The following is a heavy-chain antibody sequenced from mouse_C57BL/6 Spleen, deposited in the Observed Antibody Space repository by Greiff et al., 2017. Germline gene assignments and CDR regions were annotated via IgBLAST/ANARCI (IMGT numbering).Heavy chain of an antibody. V-gene: IGHV1-81*01. D-gene: IGHD2-5*01. CDR2: IYPRSGNT. Sequence: QVQLKQSGAELARPGASVKLSCKASGYTFTSYGISWVKQRTGQGLEWIGEIYPRSGNTYYNEKFKGKATLTADKSSSTAYMELRSLTSEDSAVYFCARMGGSNYENWYFDVWGTGTTVTVSS. CDR3: ARMGGSNYENWYFDV. CDR1: GYTFTSYG. J-gene: IGHJ1*03.